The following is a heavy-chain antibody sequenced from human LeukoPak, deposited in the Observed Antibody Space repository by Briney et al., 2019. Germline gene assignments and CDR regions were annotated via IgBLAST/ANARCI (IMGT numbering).Heavy chain of an antibody. CDR1: GFTVSSNY. J-gene: IGHJ4*02. CDR2: IYSDGNT. D-gene: IGHD3-3*01. Sequence: PGGSLRLSCAASGFTVSSNYTSWVRQAPGKGLEWVSIIYSDGNTYYADSVKGRFTISRDNSKNTLYLQMNSLRAEDTAVNYCAARSYWGQGTLVTVSS. V-gene: IGHV3-53*01. CDR3: AARSY.